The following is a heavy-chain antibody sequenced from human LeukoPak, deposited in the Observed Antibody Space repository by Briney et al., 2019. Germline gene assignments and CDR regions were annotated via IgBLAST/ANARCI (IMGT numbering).Heavy chain of an antibody. CDR1: GFTFSDHY. Sequence: GGSLRLSCAASGFTFSDHYMDWVRQAPGKGLEWVSSISSSSSYIYYADSVKGRFTISRDNAKNSLYLQMNSLRAEDTAVYYCARAETAAAGTFDYWGQGTLVTVSS. CDR2: ISSSSSYI. D-gene: IGHD6-13*01. J-gene: IGHJ4*02. CDR3: ARAETAAAGTFDY. V-gene: IGHV3-21*01.